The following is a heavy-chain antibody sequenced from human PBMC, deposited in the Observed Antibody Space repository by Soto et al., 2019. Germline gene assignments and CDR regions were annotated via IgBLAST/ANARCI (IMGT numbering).Heavy chain of an antibody. D-gene: IGHD6-6*01. J-gene: IGHJ5*02. CDR2: IYSGGTT. Sequence: EVQLVETGGGLIQPGGSLRLSCEVTGFTVSSNYMSWVRQAPGKGLEWVSVIYSGGTTYSADSVKGRFTISRDDSKNTLYLQMNSLRAEDTAVYYCARAWWSSSRWFDPWGQRTLVTVSS. CDR1: GFTVSSNY. V-gene: IGHV3-53*02. CDR3: ARAWWSSSRWFDP.